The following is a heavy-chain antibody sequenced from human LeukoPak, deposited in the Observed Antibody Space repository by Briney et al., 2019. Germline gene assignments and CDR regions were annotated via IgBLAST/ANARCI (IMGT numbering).Heavy chain of an antibody. D-gene: IGHD3-3*01. CDR3: ARTRYDFWSGYSPYFDC. Sequence: PSETLSLTCTVSGGSISNNYWSWIRQPSGKGLEYIGYIYYSGSTNYNPSLKSRVTISVDTSKNQFSLKLSSVTAADTAVYYCARTRYDFWSGYSPYFDCWGQGTLVTVSS. CDR2: IYYSGST. CDR1: GGSISNNY. J-gene: IGHJ4*02. V-gene: IGHV4-59*01.